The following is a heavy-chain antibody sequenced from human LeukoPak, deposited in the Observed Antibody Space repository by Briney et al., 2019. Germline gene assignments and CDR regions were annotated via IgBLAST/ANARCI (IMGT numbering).Heavy chain of an antibody. CDR2: ISGSGGST. CDR3: AKPRYYDSSGYYNLDY. D-gene: IGHD3-22*01. CDR1: GIAFSSYA. J-gene: IGHJ4*02. Sequence: GGSLRLSCAASGIAFSSYAMSWVRQAPGKGLEWVSAISGSGGSTYYANSVKGRFTISRDNSKNTLYLQMNSLRAEDAAVYYCAKPRYYDSSGYYNLDYWGQGTLVTVSS. V-gene: IGHV3-23*01.